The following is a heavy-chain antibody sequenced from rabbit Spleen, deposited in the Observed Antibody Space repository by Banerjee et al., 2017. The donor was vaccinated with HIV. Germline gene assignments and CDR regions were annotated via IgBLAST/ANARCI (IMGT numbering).Heavy chain of an antibody. J-gene: IGHJ6*01. D-gene: IGHD8-1*01. CDR3: ARDTGSSFSSYGMDL. CDR2: MYAGSSGST. V-gene: IGHV1S45*01. Sequence: QEQLEESGGGLVQPEGSLTLTCKASGFSFSDRDVMCWVRLAPGKGLEWIACMYAGSSGSTYSATWAKGRFTCSKTSSTTVTLQMTSLTVADTATYFCARDTGSSFSSYGMDLWGQGTLVTVS. CDR1: GFSFSDRDV.